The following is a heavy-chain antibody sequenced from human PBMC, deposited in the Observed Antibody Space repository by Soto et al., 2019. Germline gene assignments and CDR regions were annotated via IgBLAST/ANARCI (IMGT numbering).Heavy chain of an antibody. CDR1: GGSISSYY. CDR3: ARCVGAAAKSSAYSYYMDV. J-gene: IGHJ6*03. CDR2: IYYSGST. D-gene: IGHD6-13*01. V-gene: IGHV4-59*08. Sequence: TSETLSLTCTVSGGSISSYYWSWIRQPPGKGLEWIGYIYYSGSTNYNPSLKSRVTISVDTSKNQFSLKLSSVTAADTAVYYCARCVGAAAKSSAYSYYMDVWGKGTTVTVSS.